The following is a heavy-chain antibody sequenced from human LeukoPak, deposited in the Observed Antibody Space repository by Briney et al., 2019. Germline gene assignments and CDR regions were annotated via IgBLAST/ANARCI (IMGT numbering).Heavy chain of an antibody. CDR1: GGSINSTTYY. D-gene: IGHD4-17*01. CDR2: IYYTGST. CDR3: ARVASYGWFDP. Sequence: SETLSPTCTVSGGSINSTTYYWGWIRQPPGKGLEWIGSIYYTGSTYYNPSLKSRVTISADTSKNQFSLKLSAVTAAGTAVYYCARVASYGWFDPWGQGTLVTVSS. J-gene: IGHJ5*02. V-gene: IGHV4-39*07.